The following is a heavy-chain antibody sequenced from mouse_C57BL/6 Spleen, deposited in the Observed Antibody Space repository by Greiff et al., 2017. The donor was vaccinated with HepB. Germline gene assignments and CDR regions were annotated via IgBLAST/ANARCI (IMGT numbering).Heavy chain of an antibody. J-gene: IGHJ2*01. D-gene: IGHD4-1*01. CDR3: ARGTGPDY. V-gene: IGHV1-19*01. CDR1: GYTFTDYY. Sequence: DVQLQESGPVLVKPGASVKMSCKASGYTFTDYYMNWVKQSHGKSLEWIGVINPYNGGTSYNQKFKGKATLTVDKSSSTAYMELNSLTSEDSAVYYCARGTGPDYWGQGTTLTVSS. CDR2: INPYNGGT.